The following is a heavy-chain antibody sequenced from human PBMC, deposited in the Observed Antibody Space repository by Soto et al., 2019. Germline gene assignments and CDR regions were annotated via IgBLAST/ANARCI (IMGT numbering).Heavy chain of an antibody. CDR3: AKGRDYTMDY. V-gene: IGHV3-23*01. CDR2: ISGSGGST. D-gene: IGHD4-17*01. Sequence: GGSLRLSCAASGFTFSSYAMSWVRQAPGKGLEWVSAISGSGGSTYYADSVKGRFTISRDNSKNTLYLQMNRLRAEETAVYYCAKGRDYTMDYWGQGTLVTVSS. J-gene: IGHJ4*02. CDR1: GFTFSSYA.